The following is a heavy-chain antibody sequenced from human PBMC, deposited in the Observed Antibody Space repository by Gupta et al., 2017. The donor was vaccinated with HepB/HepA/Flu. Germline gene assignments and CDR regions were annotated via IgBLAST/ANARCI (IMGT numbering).Heavy chain of an antibody. CDR3: ASAECGGDCYSVAFDY. J-gene: IGHJ4*02. D-gene: IGHD2-21*02. CDR1: GFTFSSYA. CDR2: ISGSGGST. V-gene: IGHV3-23*01. Sequence: EVQLLESGGGLVQPGGSLRLSCAASGFTFSSYAMSWVRQAPGKGLEWVSAISGSGGSTYYADSVKGRFTISRDNSKNTLYLQMNSLRAEDTAVYYCASAECGGDCYSVAFDYWGQGTLVTVSS.